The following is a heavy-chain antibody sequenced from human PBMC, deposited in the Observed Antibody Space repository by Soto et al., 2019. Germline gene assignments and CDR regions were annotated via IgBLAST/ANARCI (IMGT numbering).Heavy chain of an antibody. CDR2: ISWDGGST. J-gene: IGHJ6*02. CDR3: AKARYCSGGSCANYGMDV. CDR1: GFTFDDYA. Sequence: GGSLRLSCAASGFTFDDYAMHWVRQAPGKSLEWVSLISWDGGSTYYADSVKGRFTISRDNSKNSLYLQMNSLRAEDTALYYCAKARYCSGGSCANYGMDVWGQGTTVTVSS. V-gene: IGHV3-43D*04. D-gene: IGHD2-15*01.